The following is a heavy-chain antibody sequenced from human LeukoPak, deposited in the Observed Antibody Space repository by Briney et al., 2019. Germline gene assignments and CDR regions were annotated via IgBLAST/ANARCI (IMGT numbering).Heavy chain of an antibody. CDR3: TTRDGYNFDSSYYGMDV. CDR2: IKSEADGGTI. J-gene: IGHJ6*02. CDR1: GFIFRNAW. V-gene: IGHV3-15*01. Sequence: GGSLRLSCAASGFIFRNAWMNWVRQAPGKGLGWVGHIKSEADGGTIDYAAPVKGRFIISRDDSKNTLYLQMSSLKSEDTAVYYCTTRDGYNFDSSYYGMDVWGQGTTVTVSS. D-gene: IGHD5-24*01.